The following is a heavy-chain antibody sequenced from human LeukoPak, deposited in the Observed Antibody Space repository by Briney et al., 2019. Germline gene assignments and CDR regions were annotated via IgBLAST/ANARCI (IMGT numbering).Heavy chain of an antibody. CDR2: ISYDGSNK. Sequence: PGGSLRLSCAASGFTFSSYAMHWVRQAPGKGLEWVAVISYDGSNKYYADSVKGRFTISRDNSKNTLYLQMNSLRAEDTAVYYCARDPGVWGVVTAFYFDYWGQGTLVTVSS. J-gene: IGHJ4*02. CDR1: GFTFSSYA. CDR3: ARDPGVWGVVTAFYFDY. D-gene: IGHD2-21*02. V-gene: IGHV3-30*04.